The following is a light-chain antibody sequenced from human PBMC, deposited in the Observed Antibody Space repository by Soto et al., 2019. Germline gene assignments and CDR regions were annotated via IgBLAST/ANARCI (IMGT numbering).Light chain of an antibody. Sequence: EVVLTQSPGTLSLSPGERATLSCRASQSIATTYISWYQQRPGQAPRLLIYAASSRATGIPDRFSGSGSETDFTLTISRLEPEAFAVYFCQHYSRSLITFGQGTRLDIK. CDR3: QHYSRSLIT. CDR1: QSIATTY. J-gene: IGKJ5*01. V-gene: IGKV3-20*01. CDR2: AAS.